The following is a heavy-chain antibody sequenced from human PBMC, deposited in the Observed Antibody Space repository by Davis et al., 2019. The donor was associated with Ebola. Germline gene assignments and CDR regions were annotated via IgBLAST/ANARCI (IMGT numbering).Heavy chain of an antibody. J-gene: IGHJ5*02. Sequence: ASVKVSCKASGYTFTNYDINWVRQASGQGLEWMGWMNPNSGHTGYAQKFQDRVTLTRDTSTSTAHMELSSLRSDDTAVYYCARAPAGSNWNYGGNWFDTWGQGTLVSVSS. V-gene: IGHV1-8*01. CDR2: MNPNSGHT. CDR3: ARAPAGSNWNYGGNWFDT. CDR1: GYTFTNYD. D-gene: IGHD1-7*01.